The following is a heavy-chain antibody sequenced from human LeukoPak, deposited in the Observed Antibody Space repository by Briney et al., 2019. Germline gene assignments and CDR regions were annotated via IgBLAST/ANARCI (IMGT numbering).Heavy chain of an antibody. CDR3: ARGGNLYCSATSCYDFDY. V-gene: IGHV3-21*01. Sequence: EGSLRLSCAASGFTLSRYSMNWVRQAPGKGLEWVSSISSSSSYIYYGDSVKGRFTISRDNAKNSLYLQINSLRAEDTAVYYCARGGNLYCSATSCYDFDYWGQGTLVTVSS. J-gene: IGHJ4*02. CDR2: ISSSSSYI. CDR1: GFTLSRYS. D-gene: IGHD2-2*01.